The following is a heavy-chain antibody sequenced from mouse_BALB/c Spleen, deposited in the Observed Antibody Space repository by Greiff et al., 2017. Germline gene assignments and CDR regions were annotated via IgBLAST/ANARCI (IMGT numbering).Heavy chain of an antibody. D-gene: IGHD2-4*01. CDR3: ARETSTMIAPFAY. J-gene: IGHJ3*01. CDR1: GFNIKDTY. CDR2: IDPANGNN. V-gene: IGHV14-3*02. Sequence: VQLQQSGAELVKPGASVKLSCTASGFNIKDTYMHWVKQRPEQGLEWIGRIDPANGNNKYDPKFQGKATITADTSSNTAYLQLSSLTSEDTAVYYCARETSTMIAPFAYWGQGTLVTVSA.